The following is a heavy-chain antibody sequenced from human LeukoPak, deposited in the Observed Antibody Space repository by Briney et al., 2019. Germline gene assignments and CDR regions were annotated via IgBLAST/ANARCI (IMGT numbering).Heavy chain of an antibody. V-gene: IGHV3-48*01. CDR1: GFTFSSYS. D-gene: IGHD2-15*01. J-gene: IGHJ4*02. CDR2: ISSSSSTI. CDR3: ASLEPGYCSGGSCYPFDY. Sequence: PGRSLRLSCAASGFTFSSYSMNWVRQAPGKGLEWVSYISSSSSTIYYADSVKGRFTISRDNAKNSLYLQMNSLRAEDTAVYYCASLEPGYCSGGSCYPFDYWGQGTLVTVSS.